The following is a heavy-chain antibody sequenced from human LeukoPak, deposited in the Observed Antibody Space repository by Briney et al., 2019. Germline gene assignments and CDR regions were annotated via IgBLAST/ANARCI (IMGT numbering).Heavy chain of an antibody. V-gene: IGHV3-23*01. D-gene: IGHD1-26*01. CDR3: ARDRGRRDDY. J-gene: IGHJ4*02. Sequence: GGSLRLSCAASGFPFDTYGMHWVRQAPGKGLQWVSSISGLGGSTQYADVVKGRFTISRDNAKNSLYLQMNSLRADDTAVYYCARDRGRRDDYWGQGTLVTVSS. CDR2: ISGLGGST. CDR1: GFPFDTYG.